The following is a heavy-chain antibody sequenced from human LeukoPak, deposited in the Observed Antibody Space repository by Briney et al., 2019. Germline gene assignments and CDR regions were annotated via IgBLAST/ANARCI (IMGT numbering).Heavy chain of an antibody. CDR2: ISWNSGSI. D-gene: IGHD2-15*01. Sequence: GGSLRLSCAASGFTFDDYAMHWVRQAPGKGLEWVSGISWNSGSIGYADSVKGRFTISRDNAKNSLYLKMNSLRAEDTAVYYCASGEVPSPPGSPGVVAATPEGPAEYFQHWGQGTLVTVSS. CDR3: ASGEVPSPPGSPGVVAATPEGPAEYFQH. V-gene: IGHV3-9*01. J-gene: IGHJ1*01. CDR1: GFTFDDYA.